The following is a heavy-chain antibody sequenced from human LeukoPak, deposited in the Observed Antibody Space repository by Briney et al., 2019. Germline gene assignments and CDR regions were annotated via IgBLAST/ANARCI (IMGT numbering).Heavy chain of an antibody. V-gene: IGHV4-39*07. J-gene: IGHJ4*02. CDR1: GGSISSSSYY. CDR2: INHSGST. CDR3: ARNYYDSSGYYYLLDY. Sequence: SETLSLTCTVSGGSISSSSYYWSWIRQPPGKGLEWIGEINHSGSTNYNPSLKSRVTISVDTSKNQFSLKLSSVTAADTAVYYCARNYYDSSGYYYLLDYWGQGTLVTVSS. D-gene: IGHD3-22*01.